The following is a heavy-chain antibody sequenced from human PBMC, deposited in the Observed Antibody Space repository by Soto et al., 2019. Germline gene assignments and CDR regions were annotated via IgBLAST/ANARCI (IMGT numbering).Heavy chain of an antibody. J-gene: IGHJ3*02. CDR1: GFIVSDTY. CDR3: AREPRYCRGGSYSITGDAYDI. V-gene: IGHV3-66*01. D-gene: IGHD2-15*01. Sequence: PGGSLRLSCTASGFIVSDTYVNWGLQAPWKGLEWVSVISNRGDTHYADSVRGRFSLSRDISDNTLHLQMNNLRVEDTAVYYCAREPRYCRGGSYSITGDAYDIWGQGTMVTVSS. CDR2: ISNRGDT.